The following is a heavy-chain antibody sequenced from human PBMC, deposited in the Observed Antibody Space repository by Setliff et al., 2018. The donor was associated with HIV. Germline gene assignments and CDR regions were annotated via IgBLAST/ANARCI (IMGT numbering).Heavy chain of an antibody. CDR1: GGSISSGGSY. J-gene: IGHJ3*02. CDR3: VMGWLLAFDI. V-gene: IGHV4-31*02. D-gene: IGHD3-3*01. Sequence: SETLSLTCTVSGGSISSGGSYWSWIRRHPGKGLEWIGYIYYSGSTSYNPSLKSRATISVDTSKNHFSLRLSSVTAADTAVYYCVMGWLLAFDIWGQGTMVTVSS. CDR2: IYYSGST.